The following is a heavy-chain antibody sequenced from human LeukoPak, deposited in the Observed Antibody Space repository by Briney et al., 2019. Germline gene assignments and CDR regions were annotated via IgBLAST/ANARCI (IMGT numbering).Heavy chain of an antibody. D-gene: IGHD5-18*01. J-gene: IGHJ4*02. V-gene: IGHV4-39*01. CDR2: IYYSGST. CDR1: GGSISNSSYY. CDR3: ARHTLGYSYGRYFDY. Sequence: SSETLSLTCTVSGGSISNSSYYWGWIRQPPGKGLEWIGSIYYSGSTYYNPSLKSRVTISVDTSKNQFSLKLSSVTAADTAVYYCARHTLGYSYGRYFDYWGQGTLVTVSS.